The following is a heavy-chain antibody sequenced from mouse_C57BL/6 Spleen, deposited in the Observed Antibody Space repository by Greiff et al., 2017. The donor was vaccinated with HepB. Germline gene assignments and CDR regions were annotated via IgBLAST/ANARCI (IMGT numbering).Heavy chain of an antibody. Sequence: EVMLVESEGGLVQPGSSMKLSCTASGFTFSDYYMAWVRQVPEKGLEWVANINYDGSSTYYLDSLKSRFIISRDNAKNILYLQMSSLKSEDTATYYCARDGLPYYYGSSRYFDVWGTGTTVTVSS. CDR1: GFTFSDYY. D-gene: IGHD1-1*01. V-gene: IGHV5-16*01. CDR2: INYDGSST. J-gene: IGHJ1*03. CDR3: ARDGLPYYYGSSRYFDV.